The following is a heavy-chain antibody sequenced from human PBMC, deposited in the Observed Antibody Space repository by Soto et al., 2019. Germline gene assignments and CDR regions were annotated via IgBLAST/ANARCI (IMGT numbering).Heavy chain of an antibody. CDR2: ISSSSSYI. J-gene: IGHJ6*02. D-gene: IGHD6-19*01. Sequence: GGSLRLSCAASGFTFSSYSMNWVRQAPGKGLEWVSSISSSSSYIYYADSVKGRFTISRDNAKNSLYLQMNSLRAEDTAVYYCARVPPRNSSGWVKLPGYYYYGMDVWGQGTTVTVSS. CDR3: ARVPPRNSSGWVKLPGYYYYGMDV. CDR1: GFTFSSYS. V-gene: IGHV3-21*01.